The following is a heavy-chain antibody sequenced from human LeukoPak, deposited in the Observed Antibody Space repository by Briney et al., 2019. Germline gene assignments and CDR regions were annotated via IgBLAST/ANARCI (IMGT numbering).Heavy chain of an antibody. CDR3: ARGAAYQLLLGY. Sequence: ASVKVSCKASGYTFTGYYMHWVRQAPGQGLEWMGWINPNSGGTSYAQKFQGRVTMTRDTSISTAYMELSRLRSDDTAVYYCARGAAYQLLLGYWGQGTLVTVSS. D-gene: IGHD2-2*01. CDR1: GYTFTGYY. CDR2: INPNSGGT. V-gene: IGHV1-2*02. J-gene: IGHJ4*02.